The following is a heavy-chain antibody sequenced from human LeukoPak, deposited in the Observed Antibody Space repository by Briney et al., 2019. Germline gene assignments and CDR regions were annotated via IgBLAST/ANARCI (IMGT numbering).Heavy chain of an antibody. CDR3: ASYGSGSYYIPLYYYYYGMDV. D-gene: IGHD3-10*01. Sequence: GGSLRLSCAASGFTFSSYGMSWVRQAPGKGLEWVANIRQDGSEKYYVDSVKGRFTISRDNAKNSLYLQMNSLRAEATAVYYCASYGSGSYYIPLYYYYYGMDVWGQGTTVTVSS. J-gene: IGHJ6*02. V-gene: IGHV3-7*01. CDR2: IRQDGSEK. CDR1: GFTFSSYG.